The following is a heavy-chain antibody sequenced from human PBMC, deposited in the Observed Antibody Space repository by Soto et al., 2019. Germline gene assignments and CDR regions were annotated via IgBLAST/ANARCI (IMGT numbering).Heavy chain of an antibody. Sequence: GGSLRLSCAASGFTFSNYAMSWVRQAPGKGLEWVSAFSGSGDSTFYADSVKGRFTVSRDNSKKTLYLQLNSLRDEDTAVYYCARDAGELPVVTVGVFVFWGRGTLVTVSS. CDR1: GFTFSNYA. J-gene: IGHJ4*02. D-gene: IGHD3-22*01. CDR3: ARDAGELPVVTVGVFVF. V-gene: IGHV3-23*01. CDR2: FSGSGDST.